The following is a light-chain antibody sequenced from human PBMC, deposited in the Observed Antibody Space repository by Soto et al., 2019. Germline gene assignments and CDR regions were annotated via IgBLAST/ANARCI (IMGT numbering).Light chain of an antibody. J-gene: IGKJ4*01. Sequence: DIQMTQSPYSLSASVGDRVPITCRASQSISSYLNWYQQKPGKAPKILSYDASSLQSGVPSRLSGSGSGTVCNLTMSIRPTDDLATYYCHQSYRTPSLTFGGVTKVEIK. CDR3: HQSYRTPSLT. CDR1: QSISSY. CDR2: DAS. V-gene: IGKV1-39*01.